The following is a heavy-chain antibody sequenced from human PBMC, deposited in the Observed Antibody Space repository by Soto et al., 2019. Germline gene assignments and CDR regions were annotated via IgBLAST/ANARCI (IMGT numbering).Heavy chain of an antibody. CDR2: IWYDGSNK. Sequence: QVQLVESGGGVVQPGRSLRLSCAASGFTFSSYGMHWVRQAPGKGLEWVAVIWYDGSNKYYADSVKGRFTISRDNSKNTLYLQMNSLRAEDTAAYYCARDLGSSSEDEQGYWGQGTLVTVSS. CDR1: GFTFSSYG. J-gene: IGHJ4*02. D-gene: IGHD6-19*01. CDR3: ARDLGSSSEDEQGY. V-gene: IGHV3-33*01.